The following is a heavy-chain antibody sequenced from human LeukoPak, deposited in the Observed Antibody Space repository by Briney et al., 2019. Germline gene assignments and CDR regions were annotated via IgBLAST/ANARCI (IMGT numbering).Heavy chain of an antibody. CDR2: IYYSGST. Sequence: PSKTLSLTCTVSGGSISSYYWSWIRQPPGKGLEWIGYIYYSGSTNYNPSLKSRVTISVDTSKNQFSLKLSSVTAADTAVYYCARVSGYSYGYPYYYYYYMEVWGKGTTVTVSS. V-gene: IGHV4-59*01. J-gene: IGHJ6*03. CDR3: ARVSGYSYGYPYYYYYYMEV. D-gene: IGHD5-18*01. CDR1: GGSISSYY.